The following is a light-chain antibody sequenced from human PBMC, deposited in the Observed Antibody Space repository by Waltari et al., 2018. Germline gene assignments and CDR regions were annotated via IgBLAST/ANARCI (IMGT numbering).Light chain of an antibody. CDR1: SGSIATNY. Sequence: NFRLTQPHSVSESPGKTVTISCTGSSGSIATNYVQWFQQRPGSAPTIVIYEDNLRPSGVPDRFSGSIDISSNSASLTISGLKTEDEADYYCQSYDGNNVVFGGGTKLTVL. CDR3: QSYDGNNVV. CDR2: EDN. J-gene: IGLJ3*02. V-gene: IGLV6-57*02.